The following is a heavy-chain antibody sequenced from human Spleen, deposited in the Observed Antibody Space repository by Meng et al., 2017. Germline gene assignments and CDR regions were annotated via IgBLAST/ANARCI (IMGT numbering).Heavy chain of an antibody. J-gene: IGHJ4*02. CDR1: GGTIRSSRHY. CDR2: IYYSDSS. D-gene: IGHD6-19*01. Sequence: GSLRLSCTVSGGTIRSSRHYWGWIRQAPGTGLEWIGSIYYSDSSYYNPSLKSRVTLSMDMSENQFSLELTSVTAADTAVYYCARVGAVAGLYYFDYWGRGTLVTVSS. V-gene: IGHV4-39*07. CDR3: ARVGAVAGLYYFDY.